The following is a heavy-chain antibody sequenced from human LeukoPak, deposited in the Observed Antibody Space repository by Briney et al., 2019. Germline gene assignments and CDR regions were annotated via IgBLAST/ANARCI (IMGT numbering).Heavy chain of an antibody. CDR1: GDSVSSKIVA. CDR2: TYYRSKWYY. CDR3: ARGAVAEFDY. D-gene: IGHD6-19*01. V-gene: IGHV6-1*01. J-gene: IGHJ4*02. Sequence: SQTLSLTCAISGDSVSSKIVAWNWIRQSPSRGLEWLGGTYYRSKWYYDYAVSMKSRITINPDTSKNQFSLQLNSVTPEDTAVYYCARGAVAEFDYWGLGTLVTVSS.